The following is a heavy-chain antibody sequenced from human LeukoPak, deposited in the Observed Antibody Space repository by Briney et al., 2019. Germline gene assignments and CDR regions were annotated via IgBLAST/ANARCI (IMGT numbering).Heavy chain of an antibody. V-gene: IGHV1-8*02. CDR3: ARAIRYQQLSDY. J-gene: IGHJ4*02. CDR2: MNPNSANT. D-gene: IGHD2-2*01. CDR1: GYTFSTYD. Sequence: ASVKVSCKTSGYTFSTYDINWLRQAAGQGLEWMGWMNPNSANTGFAQKFQGRAAITRDTSTATAYLELSGLTSEDTAVYYCARAIRYQQLSDYWGQGTLVTVSS.